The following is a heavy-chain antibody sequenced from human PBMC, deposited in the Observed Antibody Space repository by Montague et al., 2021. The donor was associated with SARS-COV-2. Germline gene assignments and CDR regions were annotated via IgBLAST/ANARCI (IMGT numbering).Heavy chain of an antibody. CDR3: ARIKWELRSSYYCGMDV. Sequence: PALVKPTQTLTLTCTFSGFSLTTSGVGVGWIRQPPGKALEWLALNYWDDDKRYSPSLKTRLTISKDTSKNQVVLTMTNMDPVDTATYYCARIKWELRSSYYCGMDVWGQGTTVTVSS. CDR2: NYWDDDK. CDR1: GFSLTTSGVG. V-gene: IGHV2-5*02. J-gene: IGHJ6*02. D-gene: IGHD1-26*01.